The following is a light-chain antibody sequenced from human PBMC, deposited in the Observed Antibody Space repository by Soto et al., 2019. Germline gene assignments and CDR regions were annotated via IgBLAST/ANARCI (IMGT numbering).Light chain of an antibody. V-gene: IGKV3-20*01. J-gene: IGKJ5*01. CDR3: QHYSSSPPAIT. CDR2: GAS. Sequence: EIVLTQSPGTLSLSPGERATLSCRASQSVTSGYLAWYQQQPNQAPRLLIYGASYRPTDIPDRFSGGGSGTDFTLTISRLEPEDFAVYYCQHYSSSPPAITFGQGTRLEIK. CDR1: QSVTSGY.